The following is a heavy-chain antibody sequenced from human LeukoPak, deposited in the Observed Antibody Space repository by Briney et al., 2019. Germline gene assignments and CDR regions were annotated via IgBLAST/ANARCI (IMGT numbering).Heavy chain of an antibody. J-gene: IGHJ4*02. CDR1: GFTFSSYW. CDR2: IKQDGSEK. Sequence: PGGSLRLSCAASGFTFSSYWMSWVRQAPGKGLEWVANIKQDGSEKYYVDSVKGRFTISRDNAKNSLYLQMNSLRAEDTAVYYCARAEQTYYYNSSGYDFFDYWGQGTLVTVSS. CDR3: ARAEQTYYYNSSGYDFFDY. V-gene: IGHV3-7*01. D-gene: IGHD3-22*01.